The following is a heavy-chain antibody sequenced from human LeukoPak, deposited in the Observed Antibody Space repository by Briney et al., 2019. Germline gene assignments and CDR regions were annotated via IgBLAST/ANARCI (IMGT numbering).Heavy chain of an antibody. CDR2: INHSGST. J-gene: IGHJ4*02. CDR1: GGSFSGYY. Sequence: SETLSLTCAVYGGSFSGYYWSWIRQPPVKGLEWIGEINHSGSTNYNPSLKSRVTISVDTSKNQFSLKLSSVTAADTAVYYCARGYCSSTSCYSELDYWGQGTLVTVSS. CDR3: ARGYCSSTSCYSELDY. V-gene: IGHV4-34*01. D-gene: IGHD2-2*01.